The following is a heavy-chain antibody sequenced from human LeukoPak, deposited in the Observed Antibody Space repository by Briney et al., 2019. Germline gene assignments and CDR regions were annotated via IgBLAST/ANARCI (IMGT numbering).Heavy chain of an antibody. V-gene: IGHV3-30*02. D-gene: IGHD2-8*01. CDR3: AKDYVLMVYATVPLWFDP. CDR1: GFTFGSYG. Sequence: GGSLRLSCAASGFTFGSYGMHWVRQAPGKGLEWVAFIRYDGSNKYYADSVKGRFTISRDNSKNTLYLQMNSLRAEDTAVYYCAKDYVLMVYATVPLWFDPWGQGTLVTVSS. CDR2: IRYDGSNK. J-gene: IGHJ5*02.